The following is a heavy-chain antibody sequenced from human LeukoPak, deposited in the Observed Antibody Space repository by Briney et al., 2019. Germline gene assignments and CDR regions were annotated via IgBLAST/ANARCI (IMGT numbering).Heavy chain of an antibody. Sequence: PGGSLRLSCAASGFTFSRHWMHWVRQAPGKGLVWVSRIKGDQSTTSYADSVKGRFTISRDNAKNTLYLQMNSLRAEDTAVYYCAREYNYDLDVWGKGTTVTVSS. CDR3: AREYNYDLDV. J-gene: IGHJ6*04. CDR1: GFTFSRHW. V-gene: IGHV3-74*01. CDR2: IKGDQSTT.